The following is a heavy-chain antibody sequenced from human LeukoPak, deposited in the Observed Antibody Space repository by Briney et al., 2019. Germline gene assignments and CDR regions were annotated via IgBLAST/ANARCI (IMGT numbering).Heavy chain of an antibody. V-gene: IGHV3-21*01. CDR2: ISSSSSYI. D-gene: IGHD3-10*01. CDR1: GFTFSSYS. CDR3: AREDVVRGVLYYYYMDV. Sequence: PGGSLRLSCAASGFTFSSYSMNWVRQAPGKGLEWVSSISSSSSYIYYADSVKGRFTISRDNAKNSLYLQMNSLRAEDTAVYYCAREDVVRGVLYYYYMDVWGKGTTVTVS. J-gene: IGHJ6*03.